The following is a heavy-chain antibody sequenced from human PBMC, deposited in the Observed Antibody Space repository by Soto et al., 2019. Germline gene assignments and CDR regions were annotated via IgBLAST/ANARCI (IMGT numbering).Heavy chain of an antibody. Sequence: QVQLVESGGGVVQPGRSLRLSCAASGFTFSSYGMHWVRQAPGKGLEWVAVIWYDGSNKYYADSVKGRFTISRDNSKNPLYLQMNSLRAEDTAVYYCARDDSGSYYWGYYYYGMDVWGQGTTVTVSS. J-gene: IGHJ6*02. CDR2: IWYDGSNK. V-gene: IGHV3-33*01. CDR3: ARDDSGSYYWGYYYYGMDV. CDR1: GFTFSSYG. D-gene: IGHD1-26*01.